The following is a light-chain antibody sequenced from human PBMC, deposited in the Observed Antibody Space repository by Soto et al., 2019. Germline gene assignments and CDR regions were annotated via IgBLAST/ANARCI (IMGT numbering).Light chain of an antibody. V-gene: IGLV1-44*01. Sequence: QSVLTQPPSASGTPGQRVTISCSGSSYNIGSNTVNWYQQLPGTAPKLVIYSNNQRPSGVPDRFSGSKSGTSASLAISGLQSEDEADYYCVAWDDSLTGYLVFGGGTKVTVL. CDR1: SYNIGSNT. CDR2: SNN. CDR3: VAWDDSLTGYLV. J-gene: IGLJ2*01.